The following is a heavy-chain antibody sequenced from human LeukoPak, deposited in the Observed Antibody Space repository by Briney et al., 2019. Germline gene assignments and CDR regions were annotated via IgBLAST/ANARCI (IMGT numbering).Heavy chain of an antibody. V-gene: IGHV3-7*01. J-gene: IGHJ3*02. CDR3: ARGSDSSSWYFMGAFDI. CDR2: IKQDGSEK. D-gene: IGHD6-13*01. CDR1: GFTFSSYW. Sequence: GGSLRLSCAASGFTFSSYWMSWVRQAPGKGLEWVANIKQDGSEKYYVDSVKGRFTISRDNAKNSLYLQMNSLRAEDTAVYYCARGSDSSSWYFMGAFDIWGQGTMVTVSS.